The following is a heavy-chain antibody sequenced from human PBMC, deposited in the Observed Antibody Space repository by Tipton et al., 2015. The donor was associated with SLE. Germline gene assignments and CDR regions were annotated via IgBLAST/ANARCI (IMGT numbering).Heavy chain of an antibody. CDR3: ARRRAATGLFSERGWFDP. CDR2: MYYGGNT. V-gene: IGHV4-39*02. Sequence: TLSLTCAVSGGSIASSGFYWDWIRQPPGKALEWIGSMYYGGNTYYNPSLKSRVTMSVDTSKNHVSLKLSSVTAADTAVYYCARRRAATGLFSERGWFDPWGQGALVTVSS. D-gene: IGHD6-25*01. J-gene: IGHJ5*02. CDR1: GGSIASSGFY.